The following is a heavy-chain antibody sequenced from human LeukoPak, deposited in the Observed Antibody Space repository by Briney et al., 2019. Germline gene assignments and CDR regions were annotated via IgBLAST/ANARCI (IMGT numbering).Heavy chain of an antibody. V-gene: IGHV3-23*01. Sequence: GGSLRLSCAASGFTFSSYAMSWVRQAPGKGLECISGFSGSGGSTYYADSVKGRFTISRDNAKNSLYLQMNSLRAEDTAVYYCAREGSYYGSGSYSFYYNYYMDVWGKGTTVTISS. CDR2: FSGSGGST. D-gene: IGHD3-10*01. J-gene: IGHJ6*03. CDR3: AREGSYYGSGSYSFYYNYYMDV. CDR1: GFTFSSYA.